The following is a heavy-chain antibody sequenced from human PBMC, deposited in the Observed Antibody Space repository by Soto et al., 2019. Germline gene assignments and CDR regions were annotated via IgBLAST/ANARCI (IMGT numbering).Heavy chain of an antibody. CDR2: ISSSGSTI. J-gene: IGHJ4*02. CDR1: GFTFSDYY. CDR3: ASNRVWFGDHWPLDY. D-gene: IGHD3-10*01. Sequence: GGSLRLSCAASGFTFSDYYMSWIRQAPGKGLEWVSYISSSGSTIYYADSVKGRFTISRDNAKNSLYLQMNSLRAEDTAVYYCASNRVWFGDHWPLDYWGQGTLVTVSS. V-gene: IGHV3-11*01.